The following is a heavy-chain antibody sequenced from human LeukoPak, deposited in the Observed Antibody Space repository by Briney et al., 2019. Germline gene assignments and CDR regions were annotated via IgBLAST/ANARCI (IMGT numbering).Heavy chain of an antibody. V-gene: IGHV4-4*07. CDR1: GESVDNYY. D-gene: IGHD2-21*01. J-gene: IGHJ4*02. Sequence: KPSGTLSLTSLVSGESVDNYYWSWIRQPAGKGLEWIGRIYASGSTKYNPSVGSRVSMSVDTSKSQLSLQLRSVTAADTAVYYCARGVIVVAGTHYFDYWGQGTLVTVSS. CDR3: ARGVIVVAGTHYFDY. CDR2: IYASGST.